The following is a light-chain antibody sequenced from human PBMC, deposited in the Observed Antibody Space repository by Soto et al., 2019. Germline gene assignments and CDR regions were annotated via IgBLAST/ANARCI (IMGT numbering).Light chain of an antibody. CDR3: SSYAGGYHKV. J-gene: IGLJ1*01. V-gene: IGLV2-8*01. CDR1: SSDVGGYNY. Sequence: QSALTQPHSASGSPGQSVTIACTGTSSDVGGYNYVSWYQQHPGKAPKLMIYEVTKRPSGVPDRFSGSKSGNTASLTVSGVQAEDDAAYYGSSYAGGYHKVFGTGTKVTV. CDR2: EVT.